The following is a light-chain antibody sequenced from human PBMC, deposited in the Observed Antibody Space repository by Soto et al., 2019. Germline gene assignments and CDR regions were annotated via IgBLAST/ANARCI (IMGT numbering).Light chain of an antibody. CDR1: SSDVGAYNF. CDR2: EVS. V-gene: IGLV2-14*01. CDR3: SSYTSSSTL. Sequence: QSALTQPASVSGSPGQSITISCTGTSSDVGAYNFVSWYQQHPGKGPKLMIYEVSDRPSGVSDRFSGSKSGNTASLTISGLQAEDEAIYYCSSYTSSSTLFGTGTKLTVL. J-gene: IGLJ1*01.